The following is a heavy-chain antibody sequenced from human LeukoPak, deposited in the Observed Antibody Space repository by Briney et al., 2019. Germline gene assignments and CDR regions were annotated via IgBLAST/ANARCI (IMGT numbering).Heavy chain of an antibody. J-gene: IGHJ4*02. CDR3: ARLGLYTSSWHRYYYFDY. V-gene: IGHV4-34*01. Sequence: NPSETLSLTCGVHGGSFNDYSWTWIRQSPGKGLEWIGEINHSVSTSYNPSLKSRFTMSVDASKNQFSLRLSSVTAADTAVYYCARLGLYTSSWHRYYYFDYWGQGTLVTVSS. D-gene: IGHD6-13*01. CDR2: INHSVST. CDR1: GGSFNDYS.